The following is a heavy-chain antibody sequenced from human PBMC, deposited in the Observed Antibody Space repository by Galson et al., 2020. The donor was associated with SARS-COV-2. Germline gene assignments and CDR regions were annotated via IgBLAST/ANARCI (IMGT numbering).Heavy chain of an antibody. CDR2: ITTLSTTT. J-gene: IGHJ5*02. CDR3: ARSGRYFASRWNNGFGP. D-gene: IGHD1-26*01. CDR1: GLTFSSYT. Sequence: GESLKISCAASGLTFSSYTMTWVRQAPGKGLEWISSITTLSTTTYYADSVRGRFTISRDDAKNSLSLQMNSLRGDDTAVYYCARSGRYFASRWNNGFGPWGQGALVTGSS. V-gene: IGHV3-48*04.